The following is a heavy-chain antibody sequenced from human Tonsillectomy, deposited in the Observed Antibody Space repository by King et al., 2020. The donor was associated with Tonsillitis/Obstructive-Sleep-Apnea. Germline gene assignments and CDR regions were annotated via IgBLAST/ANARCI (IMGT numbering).Heavy chain of an antibody. CDR3: ARARAGLGTSRGDL. J-gene: IGHJ2*01. CDR2: ISDSSSYT. D-gene: IGHD1/OR15-1a*01. Sequence: VQLVESGGGLVKPGGSLRLSCAASGFTFSDYYMSWIRQAPGKGLEWVAYISDSSSYTNYADSVKGRFTISRDNAKNSLYLQMNSLRDEDTAVYYCARARAGLGTSRGDLWGRGTLVTVSS. V-gene: IGHV3-11*05. CDR1: GFTFSDYY.